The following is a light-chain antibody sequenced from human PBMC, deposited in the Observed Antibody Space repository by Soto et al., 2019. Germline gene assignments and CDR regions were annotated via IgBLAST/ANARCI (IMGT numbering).Light chain of an antibody. V-gene: IGLV1-40*01. CDR1: SSNIGAGYD. CDR3: QSYDSSLSAAV. Sequence: QSVLTQPPSVSGAPGQRVTISCTGSSSNIGAGYDVHWYQQLPGTAPKLLIYGNSNRPSGVPDRFSGSKSGISASLTITGLQAADQADYSCQSYDSSLSAAVFAGGTKLT. CDR2: GNS. J-gene: IGLJ2*01.